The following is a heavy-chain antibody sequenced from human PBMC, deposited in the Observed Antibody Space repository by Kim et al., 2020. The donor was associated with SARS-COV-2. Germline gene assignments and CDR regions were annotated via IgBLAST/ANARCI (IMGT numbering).Heavy chain of an antibody. CDR3: ARRIQLWYDY. D-gene: IGHD5-18*01. V-gene: IGHV4-39*01. Sequence: TYYNPSRRSRVTISVDTSKNQFSLKLISVTAADTAVYYCARRIQLWYDYWGQGTLVTVSS. J-gene: IGHJ4*02. CDR2: T.